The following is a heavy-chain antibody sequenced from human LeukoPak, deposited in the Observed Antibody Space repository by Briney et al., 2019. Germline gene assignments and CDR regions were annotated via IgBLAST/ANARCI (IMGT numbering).Heavy chain of an antibody. CDR1: GVSISSSNSY. D-gene: IGHD4/OR15-4a*01. V-gene: IGHV4-39*01. CDR3: ASGVLTGPRAFDI. J-gene: IGHJ3*02. CDR2: IYYTGNT. Sequence: SETLSLTCTVSGVSISSSNSYWGWIRQPPGKGLEWIGSIYYTGNTYYNASLKSRVTISIDTSKNQISLRLTSVTAADTAVYYCASGVLTGPRAFDIWGQGTMVTVSS.